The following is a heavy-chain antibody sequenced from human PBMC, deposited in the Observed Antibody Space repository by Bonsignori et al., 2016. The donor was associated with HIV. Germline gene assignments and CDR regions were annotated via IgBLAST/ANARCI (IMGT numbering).Heavy chain of an antibody. V-gene: IGHV3-49*04. Sequence: GESLKISCSASGFTFGDYVMSWVRQVPGKGLEWVGFIRSNGQGGTTQYAASVRGRFTFSRDGSKSIAYLQMNSLKIEDTAVYYCTRSGGTDYFDYWGPGNPGHRLL. CDR3: TRSGGTDYFDY. CDR1: GFTFGDYV. D-gene: IGHD1-26*01. J-gene: IGHJ4*02. CDR2: IRSNGQGGTT.